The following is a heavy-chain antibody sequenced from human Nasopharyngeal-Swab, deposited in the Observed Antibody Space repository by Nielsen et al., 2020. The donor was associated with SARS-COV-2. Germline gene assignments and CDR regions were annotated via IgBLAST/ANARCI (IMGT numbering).Heavy chain of an antibody. CDR2: VSGRGDNT. J-gene: IGHJ1*01. V-gene: IGHV3-23*01. CDR3: AKHSSAYYDQFQH. D-gene: IGHD3-22*01. CDR1: GFTFSSYA. Sequence: GESLKISCAASGFTFSSYAMSWVRQAPGKGLEWVSTVSGRGDNTYYADSVKGRFTISTDISKSTLYLQMNSLRAEDTALYYCAKHSSAYYDQFQHWGQGTLVTVSS.